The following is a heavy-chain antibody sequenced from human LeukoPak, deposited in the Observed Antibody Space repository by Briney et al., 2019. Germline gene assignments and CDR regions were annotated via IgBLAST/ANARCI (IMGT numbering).Heavy chain of an antibody. V-gene: IGHV1-2*02. J-gene: IGHJ4*02. D-gene: IGHD1-26*01. CDR2: INPKSGGT. CDR3: ARGPMQPSGSYYVDYLDY. CDR1: GYTFTDYY. Sequence: ASVKVSCKASGYTFTDYYIHWVRQARGQGLEWMGWINPKSGGTKYAQKFQGRVTMTRDTSISTAYMEMSRLRSDDTAVYYCARGPMQPSGSYYVDYLDYWGQGTLVTVSS.